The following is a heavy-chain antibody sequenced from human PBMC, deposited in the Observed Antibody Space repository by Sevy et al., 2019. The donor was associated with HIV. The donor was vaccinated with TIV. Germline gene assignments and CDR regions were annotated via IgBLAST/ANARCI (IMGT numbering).Heavy chain of an antibody. D-gene: IGHD1-1*01. V-gene: IGHV1-24*01. CDR3: ATGFETKWDAFDI. CDR2: FDPEDGET. CDR1: GYTLTELS. Sequence: ASVKVSCKVSGYTLTELSMHWVRQAPGKGLEWMGGFDPEDGETIYAQKFQGRVTMTEDTFTDPAYMELSSLKSEDTAVYYFATGFETKWDAFDIWGQGTMVTVSS. J-gene: IGHJ3*02.